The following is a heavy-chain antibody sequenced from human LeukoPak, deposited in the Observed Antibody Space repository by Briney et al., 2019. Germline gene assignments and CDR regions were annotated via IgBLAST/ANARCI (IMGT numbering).Heavy chain of an antibody. V-gene: IGHV3-7*02. D-gene: IGHD3-22*01. CDR1: GFTFTNYW. Sequence: AGGSLRLSCATSGFTFTNYWMSWVRQAPGIGLQWVAHIKQDGSQKYYVDSVKGRFTISRDNAKNTLYLQMNSLRAEDTAIHYCAKTYYSHISDYSYDKPFDIWGQGTMVTVSS. CDR2: IKQDGSQK. J-gene: IGHJ3*02. CDR3: AKTYYSHISDYSYDKPFDI.